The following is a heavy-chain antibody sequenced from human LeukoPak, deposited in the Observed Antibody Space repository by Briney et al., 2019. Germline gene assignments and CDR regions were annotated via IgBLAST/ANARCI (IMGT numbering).Heavy chain of an antibody. CDR3: ARDLAFSRLDY. CDR1: GLPFSSSW. D-gene: IGHD2/OR15-2a*01. CDR2: INPDGIKR. J-gene: IGHJ4*02. Sequence: GGSLLLSCAVSGLPFSSSWMDWVRQAPGKGLEWVASINPDGIKRYSADSVKGRFTISRDNARNSLYLQMDSLRVEDTAFYYCARDLAFSRLDYWGQGVLVTVSS. V-gene: IGHV3-7*01.